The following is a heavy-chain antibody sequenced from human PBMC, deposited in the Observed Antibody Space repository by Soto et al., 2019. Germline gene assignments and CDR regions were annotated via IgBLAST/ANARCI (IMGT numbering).Heavy chain of an antibody. CDR1: GGSISSGGYY. CDR2: IYYSGST. D-gene: IGHD3-22*01. V-gene: IGHV4-31*03. J-gene: IGHJ6*02. Sequence: PSETLSLTCTVSGGSISSGGYYWSWIRQHPGKGLEWIGYIYYSGSTYYNPSLKSRVTISVDTSKNQFSLKLSSVTAAGTAVYYCASLPDYYDSTGHYGMDAWGQGTTVTVSS. CDR3: ASLPDYYDSTGHYGMDA.